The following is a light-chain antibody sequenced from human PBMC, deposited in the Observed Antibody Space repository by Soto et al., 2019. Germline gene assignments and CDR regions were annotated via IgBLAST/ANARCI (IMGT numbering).Light chain of an antibody. Sequence: DIQMTQSPSTLSASVGDRVTIICRARQRISSWLAWYQQKPGKAPNLLIYDVSSLQGGVPSRFSGSGSGTEFTLTISSLPPDDFATYYCHQYNGSSWTFGQGTKVDI. CDR2: DVS. V-gene: IGKV1-5*02. CDR3: HQYNGSSWT. CDR1: QRISSW. J-gene: IGKJ1*01.